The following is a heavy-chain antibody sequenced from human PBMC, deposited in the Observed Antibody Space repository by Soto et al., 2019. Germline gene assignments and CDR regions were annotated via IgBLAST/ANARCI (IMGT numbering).Heavy chain of an antibody. D-gene: IGHD2-15*01. CDR3: ARRFIQDIGGNHDASDI. V-gene: IGHV1-69*01. Sequence: QVQLVQSGAEVKKPGSSVKVSCKASGGTFRNYAFSWVRQAPGQGLERMGEVIPIFGTTPYAQKLQGRATITGEETTNTAYMVLSRARCEDTAVSYRARRFIQDIGGNHDASDIRAQGTMVSVSS. CDR2: VIPIFGTT. CDR1: GGTFRNYA. J-gene: IGHJ3*02.